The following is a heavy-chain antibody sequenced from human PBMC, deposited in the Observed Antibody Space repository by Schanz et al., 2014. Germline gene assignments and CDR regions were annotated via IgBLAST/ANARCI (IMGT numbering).Heavy chain of an antibody. J-gene: IGHJ1*01. CDR2: ITTGGNT. CDR1: GFTFSTYA. Sequence: EVLLLESGGRVERPGGSLRLSCAASGFTFSTYAMSWARQTPGKGLEWVSSITTGGNTYYRDSVKGRFTISRDNSKNTLYLQMNNLRAEDTAVYFCAKESEIVVVVGTSMSGDFHHWGQGTLVTVSS. CDR3: AKESEIVVVVGTSMSGDFHH. V-gene: IGHV3-23*01. D-gene: IGHD2-15*01.